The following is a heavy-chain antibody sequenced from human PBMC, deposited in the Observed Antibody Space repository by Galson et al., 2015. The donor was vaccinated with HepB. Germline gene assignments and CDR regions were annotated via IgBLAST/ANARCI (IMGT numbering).Heavy chain of an antibody. CDR1: GYTLTTYP. Sequence: SVKVSCKASGYTLTTYPMHWVRQAPGQSLEWMGWISAGNGDTKYSQKFQGRVTITRDTSASTAYMELSNLRPEDTAVYYCARNASTGGFDFWGQGALVTVST. V-gene: IGHV1-3*01. J-gene: IGHJ4*02. CDR2: ISAGNGDT. D-gene: IGHD1-14*01. CDR3: ARNASTGGFDF.